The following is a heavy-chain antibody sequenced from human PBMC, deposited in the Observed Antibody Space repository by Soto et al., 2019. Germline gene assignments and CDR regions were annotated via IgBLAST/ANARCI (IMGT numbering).Heavy chain of an antibody. D-gene: IGHD2-21*02. CDR2: ISKSGGTI. Sequence: GGSLRLSCAASGFTFSNYGMSWVRQVPGKGLEWVSYISKSGGTIYYADSVKGRFTISRDNSKNTLILQMNSLRAEDTAVYYCAKGGRLESTAYWGQGTLVTGSS. CDR1: GFTFSNYG. J-gene: IGHJ4*02. CDR3: AKGGRLESTAY. V-gene: IGHV3-23*01.